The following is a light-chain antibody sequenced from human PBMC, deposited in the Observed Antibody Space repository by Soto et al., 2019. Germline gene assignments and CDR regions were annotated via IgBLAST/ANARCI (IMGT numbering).Light chain of an antibody. CDR3: QQYNNWPSLT. V-gene: IGKV3-15*01. Sequence: EIVMTQSPATLSVSPGERATLSCRASQSVRSNLAWYHQKPGQAPRLLIYGASTRATGIPARFSGSWSGTEFTLTISSLQSEDFAVYYCQQYNNWPSLTFGGGTKVDIK. CDR2: GAS. J-gene: IGKJ4*01. CDR1: QSVRSN.